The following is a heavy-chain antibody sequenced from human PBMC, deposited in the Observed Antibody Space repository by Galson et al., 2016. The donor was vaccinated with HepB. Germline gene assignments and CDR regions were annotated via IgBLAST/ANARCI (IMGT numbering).Heavy chain of an antibody. CDR2: IYYSGST. CDR1: GGSITSDGYY. Sequence: TLSLTCTVSGGSITSDGYYWSWIRQHPGKGLEWIGFIYYSGSTYYNPSLQRRLTISVDTSMSQFSLKLRFVTAADTAVYYCARTRLTLVRGVDPNWFDPWGQGTLVTVSS. D-gene: IGHD3-10*01. CDR3: ARTRLTLVRGVDPNWFDP. J-gene: IGHJ5*02. V-gene: IGHV4-31*03.